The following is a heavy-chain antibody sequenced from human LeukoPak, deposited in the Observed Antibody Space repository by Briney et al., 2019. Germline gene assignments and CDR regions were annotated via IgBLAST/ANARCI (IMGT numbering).Heavy chain of an antibody. Sequence: PGGSLKLSCAASGFSFTTYWMSWVRQAPGKGLEWVAFIRFDGSNKYYADSVKGRFTISRDNSKNTLYLQTNSLRTDDTAVYYCAKDYVETATRSFDYWGQGTLVTVSS. J-gene: IGHJ4*02. V-gene: IGHV3-30*02. D-gene: IGHD5-18*01. CDR3: AKDYVETATRSFDY. CDR2: IRFDGSNK. CDR1: GFSFTTYW.